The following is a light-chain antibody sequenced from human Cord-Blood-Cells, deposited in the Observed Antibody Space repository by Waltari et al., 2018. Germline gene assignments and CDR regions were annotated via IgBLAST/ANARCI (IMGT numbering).Light chain of an antibody. J-gene: IGKJ5*01. CDR2: GAS. CDR1: QSVSSSY. Sequence: DIVLTQSPGTLSLSPGERATLSCRASQSVSSSYLAWYQQKPGQAPRPLIYGASSRATGIPDRFSGSGSGTDFTLTISRLEPEDFAVYYCQQYGSSPTFGQGTRLEIK. CDR3: QQYGSSPT. V-gene: IGKV3-20*01.